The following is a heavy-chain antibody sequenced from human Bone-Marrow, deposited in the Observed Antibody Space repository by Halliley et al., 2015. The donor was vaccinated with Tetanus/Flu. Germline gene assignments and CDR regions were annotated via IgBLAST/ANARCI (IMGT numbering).Heavy chain of an antibody. Sequence: PDDPDTKYSPPFQGQVPISVDKSINPAYVQWSSLRASDTAMYYCATFEYSSSDFDYWGQGTQVTVSS. CDR2: PDDPDT. CDR3: ATFEYSSSDFDY. D-gene: IGHD6-19*01. V-gene: IGHV5-51*01. J-gene: IGHJ4*02.